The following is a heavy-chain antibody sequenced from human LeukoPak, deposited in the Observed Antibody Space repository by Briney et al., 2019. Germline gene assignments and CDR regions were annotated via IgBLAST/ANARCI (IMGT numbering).Heavy chain of an antibody. Sequence: GASVTVSCKASGYTFTSYGISWVRQAPGQGLEWMGWISAYNGNTNYAQKLQGRVTMTTDTSTSTAYMELRSLRSDDTAVYYCARAHMAAAGPPICFYRWGQGTPVTFS. CDR2: ISAYNGNT. V-gene: IGHV1-18*01. CDR1: GYTFTSYG. CDR3: ARAHMAAAGPPICFYR. J-gene: IGHJ5*02. D-gene: IGHD6-13*01.